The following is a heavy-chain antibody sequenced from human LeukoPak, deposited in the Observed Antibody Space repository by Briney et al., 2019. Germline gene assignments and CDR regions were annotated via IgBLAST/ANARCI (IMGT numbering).Heavy chain of an antibody. CDR3: ARGVNLVAFDI. V-gene: IGHV4-59*01. J-gene: IGHJ3*02. Sequence: PSETLSLTCTVSGGSISSYYWSWIRQPPGKGLEWIGYIYYSGSTNYNPSLKSRVTISVDTSKNQFSLKLSSVTAADTAVYYCARGVNLVAFDIWGQGTMVTVSS. CDR2: IYYSGST. CDR1: GGSISSYY. D-gene: IGHD1-7*01.